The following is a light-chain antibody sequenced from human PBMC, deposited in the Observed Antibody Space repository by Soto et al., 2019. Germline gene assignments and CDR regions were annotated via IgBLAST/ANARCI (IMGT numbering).Light chain of an antibody. V-gene: IGKV1-6*01. CDR3: LQDYNKPVT. CDR1: QGIRND. CDR2: PAS. Sequence: AIQINPAPSSLSASVRDRVTITCRAIQGIRNDVGWYQQKPGTATTVLIYPASTLQSGVPSRFSGSGSGTDFTLTVSSLHSEDFATCYCLQDYNKPVTFGQWTKVEIK. J-gene: IGKJ1*01.